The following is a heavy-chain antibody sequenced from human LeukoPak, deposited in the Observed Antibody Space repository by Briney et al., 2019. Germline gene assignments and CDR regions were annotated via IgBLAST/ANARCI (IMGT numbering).Heavy chain of an antibody. CDR2: ISYDGSNK. CDR1: GFTFSSYA. Sequence: GGSLGLSCAASGFTFSSYAMHWVRQAPGKGLEWVAVISYDGSNKYYADSVKGRFTISRDNSKNTLYLQMNSLRAEDTAVYYCASSSIRGVLKASLDYWGQGTLVAVSS. CDR3: ASSSIRGVLKASLDY. J-gene: IGHJ4*02. D-gene: IGHD3-10*01. V-gene: IGHV3-30*04.